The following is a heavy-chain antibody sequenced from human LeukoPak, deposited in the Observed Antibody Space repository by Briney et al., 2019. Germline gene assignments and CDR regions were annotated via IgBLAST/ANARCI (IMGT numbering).Heavy chain of an antibody. CDR2: IYYSGST. V-gene: IGHV4-59*01. D-gene: IGHD2-2*01. CDR3: ARKNVGVVPAAIRWFDP. J-gene: IGHJ5*02. CDR1: GGSISSYY. Sequence: SETLSLTCTVPGGSISSYYWSWIRQPPGKGLEWIGYIYYSGSTNYSPSLKSRVTISVDTSKNQFSLKLSSVTAADTAVYYCARKNVGVVPAAIRWFDPWGQGTLVTVSS.